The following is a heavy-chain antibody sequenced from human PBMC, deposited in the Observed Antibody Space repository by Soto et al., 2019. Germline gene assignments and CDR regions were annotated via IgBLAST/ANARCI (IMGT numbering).Heavy chain of an antibody. V-gene: IGHV3-30*18. J-gene: IGHJ4*02. CDR2: ISDDGSDK. D-gene: IGHD6-13*01. Sequence: PGGSLRLSCVASGFTFNRYGIHWVRQAPGKGLEWVALISDDGSDKDYADSVKGRFTISRDNSKNTLYLQMNSLRAEDTAVYYCAKGGGIAAAGTLFDYWGQGTLVTVSS. CDR3: AKGGGIAAAGTLFDY. CDR1: GFTFNRYG.